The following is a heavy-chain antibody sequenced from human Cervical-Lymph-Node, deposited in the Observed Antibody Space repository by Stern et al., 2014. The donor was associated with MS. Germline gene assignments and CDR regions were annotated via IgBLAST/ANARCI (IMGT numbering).Heavy chain of an antibody. Sequence: QVQLGQSGPGLVKPSETLSLTCTVSGDSIRSYYWSWIRQPPGKGLEWIGYIHSSGSTNYKSSLKSRVTISVDTSKNQFSLYLNSVTAADTAVYYCARGAETATPWDFWGQGTLVTVSS. CDR1: GDSIRSYY. CDR3: ARGAETATPWDF. J-gene: IGHJ4*02. V-gene: IGHV4-59*01. D-gene: IGHD5-24*01. CDR2: IHSSGST.